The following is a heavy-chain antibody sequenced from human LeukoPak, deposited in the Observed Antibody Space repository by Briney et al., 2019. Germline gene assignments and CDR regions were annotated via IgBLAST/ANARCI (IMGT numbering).Heavy chain of an antibody. CDR2: MNPNSGNT. D-gene: IGHD5-18*01. J-gene: IGHJ4*02. V-gene: IGHV1-8*01. Sequence: ASVKVSCKASGYTFTSYDINGVRQATGQGLEWMGWMNPNSGNTGYAQKFQGRVTMTRNTSISTAYMELSSLRSEDTAVYYCARGRKYSYGKAPFDYWGQGTLVTVSS. CDR1: GYTFTSYD. CDR3: ARGRKYSYGKAPFDY.